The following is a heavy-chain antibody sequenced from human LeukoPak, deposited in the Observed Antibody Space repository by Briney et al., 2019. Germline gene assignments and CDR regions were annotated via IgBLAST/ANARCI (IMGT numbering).Heavy chain of an antibody. J-gene: IGHJ6*03. CDR2: IIPVFGTA. Sequence: SVKVSCKASGGTFSSYAISWVRQAPGQGLEWMGGIIPVFGTANYAQKFQGRVTITADESTSTAYMELSSLRSEDTAVYYCARSVVVPAAIECDYYMDVWGKGTTVTVSS. CDR3: ARSVVVPAAIECDYYMDV. CDR1: GGTFSSYA. D-gene: IGHD2-2*02. V-gene: IGHV1-69*13.